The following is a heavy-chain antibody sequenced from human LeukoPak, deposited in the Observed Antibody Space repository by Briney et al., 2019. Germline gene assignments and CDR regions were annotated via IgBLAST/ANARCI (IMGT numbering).Heavy chain of an antibody. D-gene: IGHD3-22*01. CDR1: GFTFSSYE. CDR2: ISSSGSTI. J-gene: IGHJ4*02. CDR3: AASYYYDSSGYYSPGY. V-gene: IGHV3-48*03. Sequence: GGSLRLSCAASGFTFSSYEMNWVRQAPGKGLEWVSYISSSGSTIYYADSVKGRFTISRDISKNTLYLQMNGLRAEDTAVYYCAASYYYDSSGYYSPGYWGQGTLVTVSS.